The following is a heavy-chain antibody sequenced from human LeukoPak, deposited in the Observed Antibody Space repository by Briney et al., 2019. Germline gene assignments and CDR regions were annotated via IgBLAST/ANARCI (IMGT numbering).Heavy chain of an antibody. J-gene: IGHJ6*02. D-gene: IGHD3-10*01. CDR3: AKAFLLWFGELIHGMDV. Sequence: GGSLRLSCAASGFTFSSYGMHWVRQAPGKGLEWVAVISYDGSNKYYADSVKGRFTISRDNSKNTLYLRMNSLRAEDTAVYYCAKAFLLWFGELIHGMDVWGQGTTVTVSS. CDR1: GFTFSSYG. CDR2: ISYDGSNK. V-gene: IGHV3-30*18.